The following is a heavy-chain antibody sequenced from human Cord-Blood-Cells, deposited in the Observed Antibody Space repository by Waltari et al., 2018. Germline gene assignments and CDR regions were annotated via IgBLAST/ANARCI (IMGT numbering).Heavy chain of an antibody. CDR3: ARDAARAYGMDV. Sequence: QVQLVQSGAAVEKPGASVKVSCKASGYTFTGYYMPGVRQAPGQGLEWMGWINPNSGGTNYAQKFQGRVTMTRDTSISTAYMELSRLRSDDTAVYYCARDAARAYGMDVWGQGTTVTVSS. J-gene: IGHJ6*02. V-gene: IGHV1-2*02. CDR2: INPNSGGT. D-gene: IGHD5-18*01. CDR1: GYTFTGYY.